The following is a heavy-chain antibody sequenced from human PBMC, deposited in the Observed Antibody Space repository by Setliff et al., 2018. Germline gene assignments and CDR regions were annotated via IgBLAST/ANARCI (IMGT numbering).Heavy chain of an antibody. CDR3: ARDVYDFRTGQADP. CDR2: ISGSGAST. J-gene: IGHJ5*02. D-gene: IGHD3-3*01. CDR1: GDSGFSFSTIA. Sequence: PGGSLRLSCAASGDSGFSFSTIAMSWVRQAPGKGLEWLSGISGSGASTNFAESVKGRFTIFRDNSKNTLYLQMSSLRTEDTGVYYCARDVYDFRTGQADPWGQGTLVTVSS. V-gene: IGHV3-23*01.